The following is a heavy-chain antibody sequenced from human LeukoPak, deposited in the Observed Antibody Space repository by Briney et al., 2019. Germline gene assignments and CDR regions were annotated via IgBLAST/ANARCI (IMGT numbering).Heavy chain of an antibody. V-gene: IGHV4-61*02. CDR1: GGSISSGSYY. CDR2: IYTSGST. Sequence: PSETLSLTCTVSGGSISSGSYYWSWIRQPAGKGLEWIGRIYTSGSTNYNPSLKSRVTISVDTSKNQFSLKLSSVTAADTAVYYCAREGGYSSGWSFDYYYYMDVWGKGTTVTISS. CDR3: AREGGYSSGWSFDYYYYMDV. D-gene: IGHD6-19*01. J-gene: IGHJ6*03.